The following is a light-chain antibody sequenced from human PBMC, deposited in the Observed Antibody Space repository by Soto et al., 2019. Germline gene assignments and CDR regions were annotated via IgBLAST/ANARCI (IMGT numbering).Light chain of an antibody. CDR1: STDPATYDL. V-gene: IGLV2-14*02. CDR3: SSYRSSTTFV. CDR2: EVA. J-gene: IGLJ1*01. Sequence: QSALTQPASVSGSPGQSITISCTGTSTDPATYDLVSWYQQHPGKAPQLIIYEVAKRPSGVSARFSGSQSGDTASLTISGLQAADEADYYCSSYRSSTTFVFGTGTKLTVL.